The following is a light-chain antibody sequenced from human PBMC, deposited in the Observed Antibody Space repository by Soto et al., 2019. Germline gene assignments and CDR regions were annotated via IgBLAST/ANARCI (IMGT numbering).Light chain of an antibody. CDR2: DVS. J-gene: IGKJ1*01. Sequence: EIVLTQSPGTLSLSPGERATLSCRSSQSVSSSYLAWYQQKPGQAPRLLIYDVSSSATGIPDRFSGSGSGTDFTLTISRLEPEDFAVYYCQQYGSSPTFGQATKVEI. V-gene: IGKV3-20*01. CDR1: QSVSSSY. CDR3: QQYGSSPT.